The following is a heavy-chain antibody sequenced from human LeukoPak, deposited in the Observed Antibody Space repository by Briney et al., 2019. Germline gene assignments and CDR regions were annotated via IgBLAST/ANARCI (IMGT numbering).Heavy chain of an antibody. J-gene: IGHJ4*02. D-gene: IGHD6-13*01. CDR1: GGSISSSTYY. V-gene: IGHV4-39*01. CDR3: ARHSRGPAAGPAFDY. Sequence: SETLSLTCAVSGGSISSSTYYWGWIRQPPGKGLEWIGSIYYSGSTYYNPSLKSRVTISVDTSKNQFSLSSVTAADTAVYYCARHSRGPAAGPAFDYWGQGTLVTVSS. CDR2: IYYSGST.